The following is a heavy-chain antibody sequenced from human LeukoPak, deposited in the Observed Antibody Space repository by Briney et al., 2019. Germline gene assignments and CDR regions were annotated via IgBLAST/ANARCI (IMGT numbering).Heavy chain of an antibody. CDR1: GYTFTSYG. D-gene: IGHD6-19*01. CDR2: ISAYNGNT. V-gene: IGHV1-18*01. CDR3: ARDKVLQTDSGRRNYFDY. Sequence: GASVKVSCKASGYTFTSYGISWVRQAPGQGLEWMGWISAYNGNTNYAQKLQGRVTMTTDTSTSTAYMELRSLRSDDTAVYYCARDKVLQTDSGRRNYFDYWGQGTLVTVSS. J-gene: IGHJ4*02.